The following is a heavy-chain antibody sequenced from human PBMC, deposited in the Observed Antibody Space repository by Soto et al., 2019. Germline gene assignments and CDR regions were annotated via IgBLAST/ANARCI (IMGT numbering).Heavy chain of an antibody. CDR1: GYSISSSNW. CDR2: IYYSGTT. V-gene: IGHV4-28*03. D-gene: IGHD2-2*01. CDR3: ARVPDY. Sequence: SETLSLTCAVSGYSISSSNWWGWIRQPPGKGLEWIGYIYYSGTTYYNPSLESRVTISIDRSKNQFSLKLSSVTAADTAVYYCARVPDYWGQGILVTVSS. J-gene: IGHJ4*02.